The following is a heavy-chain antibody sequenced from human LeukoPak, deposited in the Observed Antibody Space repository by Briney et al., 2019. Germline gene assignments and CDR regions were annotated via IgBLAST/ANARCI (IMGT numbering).Heavy chain of an antibody. Sequence: PSETLSLTCAVYGGSFSGYYWSWIRQPPGKGLEWIGEINHSGSTNYNPSLKSRVTISVDTSKNQFSLKLSSVTAADTAVYYCARGFGLLYGMDVWGQGTTVTVSS. CDR3: ARGFGLLYGMDV. D-gene: IGHD3/OR15-3a*01. CDR1: GGSFSGYY. V-gene: IGHV4-34*01. CDR2: INHSGST. J-gene: IGHJ6*02.